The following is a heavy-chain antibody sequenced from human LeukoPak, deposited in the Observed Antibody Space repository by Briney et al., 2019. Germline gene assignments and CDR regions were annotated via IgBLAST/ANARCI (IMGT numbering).Heavy chain of an antibody. V-gene: IGHV3-7*01. CDR1: GFSFSSYW. CDR3: ARRGYHDSSGYDY. Sequence: GGSLRLSCAASGFSFSSYWMNWVRQAPGKGLEWVANIKHDGSEKYYVDSVKGRFTISRDNAKNSLYLQMNSLRAEDTAVYYCARRGYHDSSGYDYWGQGTLVTVSS. CDR2: IKHDGSEK. J-gene: IGHJ4*02. D-gene: IGHD3-22*01.